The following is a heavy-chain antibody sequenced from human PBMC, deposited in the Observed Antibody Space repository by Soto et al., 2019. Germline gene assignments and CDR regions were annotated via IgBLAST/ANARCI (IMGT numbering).Heavy chain of an antibody. Sequence: SETLSLTCAVSGDSSSSGGYSWSWIRQLPGKGLEWIGYIYHSGSTYYNPSLKSRVTISVDRSKNQFYLKLSSVTAADTAVYYCARFYGDYYNWFDPWGQRTLVTVSS. CDR3: ARFYGDYYNWFDP. V-gene: IGHV4-30-2*01. D-gene: IGHD4-17*01. J-gene: IGHJ5*02. CDR1: GDSSSSGGYS. CDR2: IYHSGST.